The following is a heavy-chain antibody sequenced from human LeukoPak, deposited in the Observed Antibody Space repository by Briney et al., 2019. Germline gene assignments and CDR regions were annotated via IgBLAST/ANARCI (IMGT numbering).Heavy chain of an antibody. CDR3: ARGGEYDSESYYKY. D-gene: IGHD3-10*01. J-gene: IGHJ4*02. CDR2: IYYSGST. Sequence: PSQTLSLTCTVSGGSISSGGYYWSWIRQHPGKGLEWIGYIYYSGSTYYNPSLKSRVTISVDTSKNQFSLKLSSVTAADTAVYYCARGGEYDSESYYKYWGQGTLVTVSS. CDR1: GGSISSGGYY. V-gene: IGHV4-31*03.